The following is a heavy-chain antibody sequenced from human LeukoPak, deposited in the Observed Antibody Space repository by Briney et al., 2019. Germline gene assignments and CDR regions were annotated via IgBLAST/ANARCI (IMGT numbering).Heavy chain of an antibody. CDR2: ISSDGGTT. CDR3: AEEGAVRGSMWFDY. J-gene: IGHJ4*02. Sequence: GGSLRLSCAASGFTFSSYGIHWVRQAPGKGLEWVVVISSDGGTTYYADPVKGRFTISRDNSKNTLYVQMNSLRAEDTAVYYCAEEGAVRGSMWFDYWGQGTLVTVSS. CDR1: GFTFSSYG. D-gene: IGHD6-19*01. V-gene: IGHV3-30*18.